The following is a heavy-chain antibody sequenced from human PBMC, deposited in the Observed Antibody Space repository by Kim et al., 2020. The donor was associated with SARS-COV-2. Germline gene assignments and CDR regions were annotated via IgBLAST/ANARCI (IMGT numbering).Heavy chain of an antibody. Sequence: GGSLRLSCAASGFIFSTYEINWVRQAPGKGLELVSYTSTIGSTIYSADSVKGRFTVSRDNARNSVYLQMNSLRDEDTAVYYCARGLYCSSTKCSFGLDV. CDR2: TSTIGSTI. CDR1: GFIFSTYE. D-gene: IGHD2-2*01. CDR3: ARGLYCSSTKCSFGLDV. V-gene: IGHV3-48*03. J-gene: IGHJ6*01.